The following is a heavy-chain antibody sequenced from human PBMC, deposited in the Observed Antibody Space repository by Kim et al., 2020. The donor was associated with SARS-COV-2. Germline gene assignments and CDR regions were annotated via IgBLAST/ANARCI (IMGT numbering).Heavy chain of an antibody. J-gene: IGHJ4*02. CDR3: ARRKLLTGDIVVVPAAIGGNYFDY. CDR2: INHSGST. V-gene: IGHV4-34*01. CDR1: GGSFSGYY. D-gene: IGHD2-2*02. Sequence: SETLSLTCAVYGGSFSGYYWSWIRQPPGKGLEWIGEINHSGSTNYNPSLKSRVTISVDTSKNQFSLKLSSVTAADTAVYYCARRKLLTGDIVVVPAAIGGNYFDYWGQGTLVTVSS.